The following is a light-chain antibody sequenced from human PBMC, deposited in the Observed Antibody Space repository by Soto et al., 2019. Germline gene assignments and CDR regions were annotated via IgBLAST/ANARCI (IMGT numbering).Light chain of an antibody. Sequence: QAVVTQPPSASGTPGQRVTISCSGSSSNIGSNIVAWYQHLPGTAPKLLIYDNNQRPSGVPDRFFGSKSGTSASLAISGLQPDDESHYYCAAWDDSLNGLVFGGGTKVTVL. CDR2: DNN. CDR3: AAWDDSLNGLV. CDR1: SSNIGSNI. J-gene: IGLJ3*02. V-gene: IGLV1-44*01.